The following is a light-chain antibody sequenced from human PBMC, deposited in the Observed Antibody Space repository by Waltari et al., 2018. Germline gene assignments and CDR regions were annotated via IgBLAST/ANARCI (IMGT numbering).Light chain of an antibody. Sequence: QSVLTQPPSVSVAPGQRVPSPCPGSSSHPGARYHVQWYRRVPGGAPKPLLYPTTSRPSGVPDRFSGSKSGTSASLAITGLQAEDEADYYCQSYDTRLDASYVFGPGTRVSVL. CDR3: QSYDTRLDASYV. CDR2: PTT. J-gene: IGLJ1*01. CDR1: SSHPGARYH. V-gene: IGLV1-40*01.